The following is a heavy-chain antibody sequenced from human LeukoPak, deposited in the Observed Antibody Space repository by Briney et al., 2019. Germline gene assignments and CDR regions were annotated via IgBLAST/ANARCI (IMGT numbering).Heavy chain of an antibody. CDR1: GFTFSSYG. D-gene: IGHD6-13*01. Sequence: GRFLRLSCAASGFTFSSYGMHWVRQAPGKGLEWVAVISYDGSNKYYADSVKGRFTISRDNSKNTLYLQMNSLRAEDTAVYYCAKDLSSSSPYGMDVWGQGTTVTVSS. V-gene: IGHV3-30*18. CDR3: AKDLSSSSPYGMDV. CDR2: ISYDGSNK. J-gene: IGHJ6*02.